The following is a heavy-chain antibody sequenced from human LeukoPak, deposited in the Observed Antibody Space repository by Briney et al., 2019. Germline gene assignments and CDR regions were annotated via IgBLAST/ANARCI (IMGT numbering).Heavy chain of an antibody. CDR2: ISTYNGDT. CDR3: ATGVGATVVAFDI. J-gene: IGHJ3*02. CDR1: GYTFTDYG. V-gene: IGHV1-18*01. Sequence: ASVKVSCKASGYTFTDYGISWVRQAPGQGLEWMGWISTYNGDTNFAQKFQGSVTMTTDTSTSTAYMELSSLRSKDTAVYYCATGVGATVVAFDIWGQGTMVTVSS. D-gene: IGHD1-26*01.